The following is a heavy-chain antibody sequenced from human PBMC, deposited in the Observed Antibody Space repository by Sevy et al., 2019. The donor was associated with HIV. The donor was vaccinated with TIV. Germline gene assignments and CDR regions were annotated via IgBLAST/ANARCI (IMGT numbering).Heavy chain of an antibody. CDR1: GFTFSDYN. V-gene: IGHV3-21*01. Sequence: GGSLRLSCAASGFTFSDYNMNWVRQAPGKGLEWVSYISGLSNYIYYADSVKGRFSISRDNAKNSLFLQMNSLRAEDTALYYCARGVRPYDAFDLRGQGTMVTVSS. J-gene: IGHJ3*01. CDR2: ISGLSNYI. D-gene: IGHD6-6*01. CDR3: ARGVRPYDAFDL.